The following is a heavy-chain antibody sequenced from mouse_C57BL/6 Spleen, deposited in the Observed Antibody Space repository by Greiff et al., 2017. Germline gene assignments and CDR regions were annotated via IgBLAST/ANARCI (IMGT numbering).Heavy chain of an antibody. V-gene: IGHV1-82*01. CDR2: IYPGDGDT. D-gene: IGHD2-1*01. CDR1: GYAFSSSW. CDR3: ARSGYYGKARDY. J-gene: IGHJ4*01. Sequence: VLLQQSGPELVKPGASVKISCKASGYAFSSSWMNWVKQRPGKGLEWIGRIYPGDGDTNYNGKFKGKATLTADKSTSTAYMQHSSLTSEDSAVYFCARSGYYGKARDYWGQGTSVTVSS.